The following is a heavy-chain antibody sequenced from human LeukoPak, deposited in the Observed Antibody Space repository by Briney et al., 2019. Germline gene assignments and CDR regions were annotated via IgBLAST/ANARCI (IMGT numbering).Heavy chain of an antibody. J-gene: IGHJ4*02. Sequence: GGSLRPSCAASGFTFSSYAMSWVRQAPGKGLEWVSAISGSGGSTYYADSVKGRFTISRDNSKNTLYLQMNSLRAEDTAVYYCAKDHLVAHVFDYWGQGTLVTVSS. CDR2: ISGSGGST. D-gene: IGHD5-12*01. CDR1: GFTFSSYA. V-gene: IGHV3-23*01. CDR3: AKDHLVAHVFDY.